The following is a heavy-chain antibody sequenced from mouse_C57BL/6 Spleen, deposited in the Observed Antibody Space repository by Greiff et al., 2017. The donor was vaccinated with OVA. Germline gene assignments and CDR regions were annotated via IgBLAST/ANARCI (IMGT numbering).Heavy chain of an antibody. CDR2: IDPNSGGT. D-gene: IGHD1-1*01. Sequence: VKLQQPGAELVKPGASVKLSCKASGYTFTSYWMHWVKQRPGRGLEWIGRIDPNSGGTKYNEKFKSKATLTVDKPSSTAYMQLSSLTSEDSAVYYCASGAITTVNYYAMDYWGQGTSVTVSS. CDR3: ASGAITTVNYYAMDY. V-gene: IGHV1-72*01. CDR1: GYTFTSYW. J-gene: IGHJ4*01.